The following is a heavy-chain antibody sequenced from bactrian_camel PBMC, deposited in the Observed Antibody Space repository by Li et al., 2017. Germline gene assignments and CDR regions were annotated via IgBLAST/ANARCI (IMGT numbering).Heavy chain of an antibody. CDR2: ISRGGRST. CDR1: GFTFERYD. V-gene: IGHV3S40*01. D-gene: IGHD2*01. J-gene: IGHJ6*01. CDR3: APGGGYYYFLAADLFGY. Sequence: DVQLVESGGNLVQPGGSLRLSCAASGFTFERYDMTWVRQAPGKGLEWVSTISRGGRSTFYADSVRGRFTTSRDNTKNTLYLELNSLKTEDTAMYYCAPGGGYYYFLAADLFGYWGQGTQVTVS.